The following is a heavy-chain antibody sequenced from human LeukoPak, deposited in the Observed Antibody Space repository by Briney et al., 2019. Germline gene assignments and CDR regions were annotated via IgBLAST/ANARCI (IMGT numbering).Heavy chain of an antibody. Sequence: ASVKVSCKASGYTFTSYGISWVRQAPGQGLEWMGWISAYNGNTNYAQKLQGRVTMTTDTSTSTAYMELRSLRSDDTAVYYCARGYYYDSSGSPAPGGYWGQGTLVTVSS. CDR2: ISAYNGNT. J-gene: IGHJ4*02. D-gene: IGHD3-22*01. V-gene: IGHV1-18*01. CDR3: ARGYYYDSSGSPAPGGY. CDR1: GYTFTSYG.